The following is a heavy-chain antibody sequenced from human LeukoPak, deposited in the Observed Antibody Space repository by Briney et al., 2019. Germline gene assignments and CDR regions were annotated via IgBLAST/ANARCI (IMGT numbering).Heavy chain of an antibody. CDR3: ARASGSYGSGSYYYYGMDV. J-gene: IGHJ6*04. D-gene: IGHD3-10*01. Sequence: SETLSLTCAVCGYSISSGFYWGWIRQPPGKGLEWIGSILHSGSTYYNPSLESRVNMSVDTSKNQISLKLSSVTAADTAVYYCARASGSYGSGSYYYYGMDVWGKGTTVTVSS. CDR2: ILHSGST. V-gene: IGHV4-38-2*01. CDR1: GYSISSGFY.